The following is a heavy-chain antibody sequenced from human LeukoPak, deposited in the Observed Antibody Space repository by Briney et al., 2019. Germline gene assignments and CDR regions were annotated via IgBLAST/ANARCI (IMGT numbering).Heavy chain of an antibody. V-gene: IGHV4-59*01. D-gene: IGHD3-22*01. CDR2: IYYSGST. Sequence: SETLSLTCTVSGGSISSYYWSWIRQPPGKGLEWIGYIYYSGSTNYNPSLKSRVTISVDTSKNQFSLKLGSVTAADTAVYYCARDFDSSGCFDYWGQGTLVTVSS. CDR3: ARDFDSSGCFDY. J-gene: IGHJ4*02. CDR1: GGSISSYY.